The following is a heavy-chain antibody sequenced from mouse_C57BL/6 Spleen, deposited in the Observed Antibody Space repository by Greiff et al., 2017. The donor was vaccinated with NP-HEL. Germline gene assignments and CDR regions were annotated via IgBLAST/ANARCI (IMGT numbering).Heavy chain of an antibody. V-gene: IGHV5-17*01. CDR3: ARFAHYYGSSYFDY. J-gene: IGHJ2*01. D-gene: IGHD1-1*01. CDR2: ISSGSSTI. Sequence: EVQGVESGGGLVKPGGSLKLSCAASGFTFSDYGMHWVRQAPEKGLEWVAYISSGSSTIYYADTVKGRFTISRDNAKNTLFLQMTSLRSEDTAMYYCARFAHYYGSSYFDYWGQGTTLTVSS. CDR1: GFTFSDYG.